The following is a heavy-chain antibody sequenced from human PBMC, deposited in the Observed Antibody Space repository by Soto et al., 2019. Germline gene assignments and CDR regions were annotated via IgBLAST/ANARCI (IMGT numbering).Heavy chain of an antibody. CDR3: TTDTTVTILSSPRGHDY. CDR2: IKSKTDGGTT. V-gene: IGHV3-15*01. J-gene: IGHJ4*02. D-gene: IGHD4-17*01. Sequence: GGSLRLSCAASGFTFSNAWMSWVRQAPGKGLEWVGRIKSKTDGGTTDYAAPVKGRFTISRDDSKNTLYLQMNSLKTEDTAVYYCTTDTTVTILSSPRGHDYWGQGTLVTVSS. CDR1: GFTFSNAW.